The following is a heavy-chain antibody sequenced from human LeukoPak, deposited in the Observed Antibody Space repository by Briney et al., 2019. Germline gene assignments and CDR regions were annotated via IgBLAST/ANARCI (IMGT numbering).Heavy chain of an antibody. V-gene: IGHV3-7*04. CDR2: IKEDGSEK. J-gene: IGHJ4*02. D-gene: IGHD3-10*01. CDR3: ARDTRGGYFDY. CDR1: GFIFRTSW. Sequence: GGSLRLSCTASGFIFRTSWMSWVRQAPGKGLEWVANIKEDGSEKNYVDSVKGRFTISRDNAKNSLYLRMNSLRAEDTAVYYCARDTRGGYFDYWGQGTLVTVSS.